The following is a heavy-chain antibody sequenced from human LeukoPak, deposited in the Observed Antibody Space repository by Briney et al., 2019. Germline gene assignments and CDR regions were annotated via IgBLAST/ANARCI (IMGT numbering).Heavy chain of an antibody. CDR2: IKQDGSEK. CDR3: ARNQRRLDY. V-gene: IGHV3-7*01. Sequence: QSGGSLRLSCAASGFTFSSYWMGGVRQAPGKGLELVANIKQDGSEKYYVDSVKGRFTISRDNAKNSLYLQMNSLRAEDTAVYYCARNQRRLDYWGQGTLVTVSS. CDR1: GFTFSSYW. D-gene: IGHD1-14*01. J-gene: IGHJ4*02.